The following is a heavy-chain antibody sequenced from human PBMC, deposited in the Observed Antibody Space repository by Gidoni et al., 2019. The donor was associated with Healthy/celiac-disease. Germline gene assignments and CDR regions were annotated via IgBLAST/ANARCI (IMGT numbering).Heavy chain of an antibody. CDR2: IIPIFGTA. D-gene: IGHD3-22*01. CDR3: ARLGPRGNAYYYDSSAKGDAFDI. CDR1: GGTFSSYA. J-gene: IGHJ3*02. V-gene: IGHV1-69*01. Sequence: QVQLVQSGAEVKKPGSSVKVSCKASGGTFSSYAISWVRQAPGQGLEWMGGIIPIFGTANYAQKFQGRVTITADESTSTAYMELSSLRSEDTAVYYCARLGPRGNAYYYDSSAKGDAFDIWGQGTMVTVSS.